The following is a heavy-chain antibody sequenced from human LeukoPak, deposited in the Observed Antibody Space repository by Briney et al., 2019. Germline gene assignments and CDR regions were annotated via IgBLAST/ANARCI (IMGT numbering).Heavy chain of an antibody. J-gene: IGHJ4*02. Sequence: GGSLRLSCAASGFTFSSYAMHWVRQAPGKGLEWVAVISYDGSNKYYADSVKGRFTISRDNSKNTLYLQMNSLRAEDTAVYYCAAEPSYGSGSRFDYWGQGTRLTLS. CDR2: ISYDGSNK. CDR3: AAEPSYGSGSRFDY. V-gene: IGHV3-30*04. CDR1: GFTFSSYA. D-gene: IGHD3-10*01.